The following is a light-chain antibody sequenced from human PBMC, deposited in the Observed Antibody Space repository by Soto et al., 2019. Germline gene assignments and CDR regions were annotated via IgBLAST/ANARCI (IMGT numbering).Light chain of an antibody. V-gene: IGLV1-40*01. Sequence: VLTQPPSVSGAPGQRVTISCTGSSSNIGAGYDVHWYQQLPGRAPKLLIYGNTNRPSGVPDRFSGSKSGTSASLAITGLQAEDEADYYCLSFDSSLSVVLGGGTKLTVL. CDR1: SSNIGAGYD. CDR2: GNT. J-gene: IGLJ2*01. CDR3: LSFDSSLSVV.